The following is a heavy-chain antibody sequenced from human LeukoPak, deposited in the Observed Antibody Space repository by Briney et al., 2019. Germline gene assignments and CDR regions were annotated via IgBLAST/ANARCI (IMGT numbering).Heavy chain of an antibody. D-gene: IGHD6-13*01. V-gene: IGHV3-64*01. CDR3: ARVFSSSWDYYFDY. CDR1: GFTFSSYA. J-gene: IGHJ4*02. Sequence: PGGSLRLSCAASGFTFSSYAMHWVRQAPGKGLEYVSAISSNGGSTYYANSVKGRFTISRDNSKNMLYLQMGSLRAEDMAVYYCARVFSSSWDYYFDYWGQGTLVTVSS. CDR2: ISSNGGST.